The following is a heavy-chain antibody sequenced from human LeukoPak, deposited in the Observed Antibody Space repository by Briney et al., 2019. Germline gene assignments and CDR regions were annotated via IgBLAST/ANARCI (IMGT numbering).Heavy chain of an antibody. Sequence: PGGSLRLSCAASGFTFSSYAMRWVRQAPGKGLEWVAVISYDGSNKYYADSVKGRFTISRDNSKNTLYLQMNSLRAEDTAVYYCARGAVYYDFWSGQNYNYWGQGTLVTVSS. J-gene: IGHJ4*02. D-gene: IGHD3-3*01. V-gene: IGHV3-30*04. CDR3: ARGAVYYDFWSGQNYNY. CDR1: GFTFSSYA. CDR2: ISYDGSNK.